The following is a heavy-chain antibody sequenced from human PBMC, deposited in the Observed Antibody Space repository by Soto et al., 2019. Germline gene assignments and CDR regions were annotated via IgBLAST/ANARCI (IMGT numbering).Heavy chain of an antibody. CDR3: ARSIVVVPAATRLFDY. V-gene: IGHV3-21*01. CDR2: ISSSSSYI. D-gene: IGHD2-2*01. CDR1: GFTFSSYS. J-gene: IGHJ4*02. Sequence: GGSLRLSCAASGFTFSSYSMNWVRQAPGKGLEWVSSISSSSSYIYYADSVKGRFTISRDNAKNSLYLQMNSLRAEDTAVYYCARSIVVVPAATRLFDYWGQGTLVTVSS.